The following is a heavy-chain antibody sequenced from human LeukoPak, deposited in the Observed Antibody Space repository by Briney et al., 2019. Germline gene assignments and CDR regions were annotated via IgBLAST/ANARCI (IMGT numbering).Heavy chain of an antibody. CDR2: INGDGSST. V-gene: IGHV3-74*01. CDR1: GFTFSSYW. J-gene: IGHJ4*02. CDR3: ARSQGPYDY. Sequence: GGSLRLSCAASGFTFSSYWMNWVRHAPGKGLVWVSRINGDGSSTNYADSVKGRFTISRDNAKNTLYLQLNSLRAEDTAIYYCARSQGPYDYWGQGTLVTVPS.